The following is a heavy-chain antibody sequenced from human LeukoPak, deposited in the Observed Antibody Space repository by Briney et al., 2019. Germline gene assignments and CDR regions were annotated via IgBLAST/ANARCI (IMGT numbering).Heavy chain of an antibody. J-gene: IGHJ4*02. CDR3: ARRGYCSGGSCYRREYYFDY. V-gene: IGHV5-51*01. CDR2: IYPGDSDT. D-gene: IGHD2-15*01. CDR1: GYSFTSYW. Sequence: GESLKISCKASGYSFTSYWIGWVRQMPGKGLEWMGIIYPGDSDTRYSPSFQGQVNISADKSISTAYLQWSSLKASDTAMYYCARRGYCSGGSCYRREYYFDYWGQGTLVTVSS.